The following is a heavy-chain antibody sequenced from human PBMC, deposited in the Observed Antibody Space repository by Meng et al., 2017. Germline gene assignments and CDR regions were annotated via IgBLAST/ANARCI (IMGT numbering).Heavy chain of an antibody. J-gene: IGHJ6*02. CDR1: GGTFSSYA. CDR3: ARLSVDTAMAIYYYYYGMDV. D-gene: IGHD5-18*01. CDR2: IIPIFGTA. Sequence: SVKVPCKASGGTFSSYAISWVRQAPGQGLEWMGGIIPIFGTAIYAQKFQGRVTITADESTSTAYMELSSLRSEDTAVYYCARLSVDTAMAIYYYYYGMDVWGQGTTVTVSS. V-gene: IGHV1-69*13.